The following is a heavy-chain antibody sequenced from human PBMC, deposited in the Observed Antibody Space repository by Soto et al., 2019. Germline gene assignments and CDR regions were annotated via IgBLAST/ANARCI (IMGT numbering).Heavy chain of an antibody. V-gene: IGHV4-59*01. Sequence: SETLSLTCTVSGGSISSYYWSWIRQPPGKGLEWIGYIYYSGSTNYNPSLKSRVSISVDTSKNQFSLKLSSVTAADTAVYYCARDSSIAARGYWFDPWGQGTLVTVSS. D-gene: IGHD6-6*01. J-gene: IGHJ5*02. CDR1: GGSISSYY. CDR3: ARDSSIAARGYWFDP. CDR2: IYYSGST.